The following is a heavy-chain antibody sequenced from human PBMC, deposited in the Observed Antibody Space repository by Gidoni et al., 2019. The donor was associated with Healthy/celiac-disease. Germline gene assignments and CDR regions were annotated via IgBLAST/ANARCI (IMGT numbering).Heavy chain of an antibody. D-gene: IGHD3-22*01. CDR1: GFTFDDYA. V-gene: IGHV3-9*01. CDR3: AKDPRRYYDSSGYYRIFDY. CDR2: ISGNSGSI. J-gene: IGHJ4*02. Sequence: EVQLVESGGGLVQPGRSLRLSCAASGFTFDDYAMHWVRQAPGKGLEWVSGISGNSGSIGDADSVKGRFTISRDNAKNSMYLQMNSLRAEDTALYYCAKDPRRYYDSSGYYRIFDYWGQGTLGTVSS.